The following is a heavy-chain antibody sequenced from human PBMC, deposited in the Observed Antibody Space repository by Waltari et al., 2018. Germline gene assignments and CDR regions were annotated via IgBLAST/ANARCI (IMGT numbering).Heavy chain of an antibody. J-gene: IGHJ4*02. CDR3: ARDTTSRERAGD. D-gene: IGHD1-1*01. CDR2: IYTGEMT. V-gene: IGHV3-53*01. CDR1: GLSVSNNY. Sequence: VRLVEYGGGLIHPGGSLRLSCAASGLSVSNNYIHWVRQAPGKGLEWVSVIYTGEMTYYSDAVKGRFTISRDISKNMVYLQMNNLRAEDTALYYCARDTTSRERAGDWGQGTLVTVSS.